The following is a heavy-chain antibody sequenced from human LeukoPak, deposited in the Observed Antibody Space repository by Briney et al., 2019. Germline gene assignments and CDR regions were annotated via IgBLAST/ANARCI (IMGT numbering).Heavy chain of an antibody. D-gene: IGHD3-22*01. V-gene: IGHV3-23*01. CDR1: GFTFSSYA. Sequence: GGSLRLSCAASGFTFSSYAMSWVRQAPGKGLEWVSAISGSGGSTYYADSVKGRFTISRDNSKDTLYLQMNSLRAEDTAVYYCARDIYYDSSGYYGSVYWGQGTLVTVSS. CDR3: ARDIYYDSSGYYGSVY. CDR2: ISGSGGST. J-gene: IGHJ4*02.